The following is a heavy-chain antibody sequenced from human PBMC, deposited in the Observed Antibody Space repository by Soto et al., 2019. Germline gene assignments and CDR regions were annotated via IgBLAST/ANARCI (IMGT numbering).Heavy chain of an antibody. D-gene: IGHD5-18*01. CDR1: GGSISSGGYY. Sequence: QVQLQESGPGLVKPSQTLSLTCSVSGGSISSGGYYWCWVRQHPGKGLEWIGYIDYSGSTNYNPSLKGRLTVSVDTSKNHFSLPLTSVTAADTAVYYCARRDSGYIHGPPHYYYGLDVWGQGTTVTVSS. V-gene: IGHV4-31*03. CDR2: IDYSGST. CDR3: ARRDSGYIHGPPHYYYGLDV. J-gene: IGHJ6*02.